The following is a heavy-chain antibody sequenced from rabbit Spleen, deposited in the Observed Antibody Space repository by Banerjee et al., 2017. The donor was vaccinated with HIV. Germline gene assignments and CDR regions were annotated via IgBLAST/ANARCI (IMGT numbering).Heavy chain of an antibody. CDR3: ARAPTGALYDYFNF. CDR1: GFSFSDKYW. D-gene: IGHD7-1*01. Sequence: QSLEESGGDLVKPGASLTLTCTASGFSFSDKYWICWVRQAPGKGLEWIACIVTGNVITTYYASWAKGRFTISKTSSTTVTLQMTSLTAADTATYFCARAPTGALYDYFNFWGQGTLVTVS. CDR2: IVTGNVITT. J-gene: IGHJ4*01. V-gene: IGHV1S40*01.